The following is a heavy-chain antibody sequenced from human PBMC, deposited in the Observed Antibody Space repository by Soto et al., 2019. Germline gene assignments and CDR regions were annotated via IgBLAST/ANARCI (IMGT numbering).Heavy chain of an antibody. CDR1: GFTFSSYS. Sequence: GGSLRLSCAASGFTFSSYSMNWVRQAPGKGLEWVAVISYDGSNKYYADSVKGRFTISRDNSKNTLYLQMNSLRAEDTAVYYCAKDRSNAFDIWGQGTMVTVSS. J-gene: IGHJ3*02. CDR2: ISYDGSNK. V-gene: IGHV3-30*18. CDR3: AKDRSNAFDI.